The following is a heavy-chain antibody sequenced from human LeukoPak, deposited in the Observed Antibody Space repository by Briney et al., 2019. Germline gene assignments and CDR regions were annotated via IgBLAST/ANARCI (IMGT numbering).Heavy chain of an antibody. V-gene: IGHV4-34*01. CDR3: ARDQGGQYYDILTGYYSYYYGMDV. CDR2: INHSGST. Sequence: SETLSLTCAVYGGSFSGYYWSWIRQPPGKGLEWIGEINHSGSTNYNPSLKSRVTISVDTSKNQFSLKLSSVTAADTAVYYCARDQGGQYYDILTGYYSYYYGMDVWGQGTTVTVSS. D-gene: IGHD3-9*01. J-gene: IGHJ6*02. CDR1: GGSFSGYY.